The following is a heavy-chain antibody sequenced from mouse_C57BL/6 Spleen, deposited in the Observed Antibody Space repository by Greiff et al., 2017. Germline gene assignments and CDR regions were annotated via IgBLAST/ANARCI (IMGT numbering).Heavy chain of an antibody. CDR2: INPSNGGT. CDR3: ARNSMGGLYYYAMDY. CDR1: GYTFTSYW. Sequence: LQPGTELVKPGASVKLSCKASGYTFTSYWMHWVKQRPGQGLEWIGNINPSNGGTNYNEKFKSKATLTVDKSSSAAYMQLSSLTSEDSAVYYCARNSMGGLYYYAMDYWGQGTSVTVSS. V-gene: IGHV1-53*01. D-gene: IGHD1-1*02. J-gene: IGHJ4*01.